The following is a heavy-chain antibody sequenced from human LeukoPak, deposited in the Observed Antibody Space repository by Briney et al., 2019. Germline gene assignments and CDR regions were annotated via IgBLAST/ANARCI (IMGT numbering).Heavy chain of an antibody. V-gene: IGHV4-34*01. CDR3: ARHTRDSSGYRGPYYYYMDV. D-gene: IGHD3-22*01. CDR2: INHSGST. CDR1: GGSFSGYY. Sequence: SETLSLTCAVYGGSFSGYYWSWIRQPPGKGLEWIGEINHSGSTNYNPSLKSRVTISVDTSKNQFSLKLSSVTAADTAVYYCARHTRDSSGYRGPYYYYMDVWGKGTTVTVSS. J-gene: IGHJ6*03.